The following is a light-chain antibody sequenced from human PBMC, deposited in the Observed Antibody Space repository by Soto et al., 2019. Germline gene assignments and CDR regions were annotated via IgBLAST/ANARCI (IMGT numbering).Light chain of an antibody. CDR1: TSVSNNY. Sequence: EIVLTQSPGTLSLSPGERATLSCSASTSVSNNYLAWYQQKPGQAPRIIIFGASGRATGIPDRFSGSGSGTDFTLTISRLEPEDFAVYYCQQYGSLSWTFGQGTKVDI. J-gene: IGKJ1*01. CDR3: QQYGSLSWT. V-gene: IGKV3-20*01. CDR2: GAS.